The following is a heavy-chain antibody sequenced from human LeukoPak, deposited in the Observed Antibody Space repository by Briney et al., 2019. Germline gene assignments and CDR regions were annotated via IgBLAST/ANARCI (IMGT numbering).Heavy chain of an antibody. D-gene: IGHD2-8*01. J-gene: IGHJ6*02. V-gene: IGHV3-33*08. Sequence: GRSRRLSCAASGFTFSSYAMHWVRQAPGKGLEWVAVIWHDGSEKYYTDSVKGRFTISRDDFKNTLYLQMNSLGAEDTAVYYCARMNGNGPADYYYDMDVWGQGTTVTVSS. CDR2: IWHDGSEK. CDR3: ARMNGNGPADYYYDMDV. CDR1: GFTFSSYA.